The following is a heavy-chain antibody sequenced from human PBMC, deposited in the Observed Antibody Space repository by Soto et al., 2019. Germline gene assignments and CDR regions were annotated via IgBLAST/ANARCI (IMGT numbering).Heavy chain of an antibody. D-gene: IGHD5-18*01. CDR3: ATGGHNDGYNFYHGMDV. V-gene: IGHV1-69*01. CDR2: VIPLFDTA. Sequence: QVQVVQSGAEVRSLGPSGKVSCKVLEGFLPNTATSGGRQALGRGFGGLGGVIPLFDTAYYAQIFRGRLRISADGATTTAYMELSGLTSADTAVYFCATGGHNDGYNFYHGMDVWGQGTTVTVS. J-gene: IGHJ6*02. CDR1: EGFLPNTA.